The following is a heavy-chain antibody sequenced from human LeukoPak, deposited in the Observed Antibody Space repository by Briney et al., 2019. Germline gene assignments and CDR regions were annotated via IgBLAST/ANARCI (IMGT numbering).Heavy chain of an antibody. V-gene: IGHV3-23*01. J-gene: IGHJ6*02. D-gene: IGHD4-23*01. Sequence: GGSLRLSCAASGFTFSSYAMNWVRQAPGKGLEWVSVISGSGDSTYYADSVKGRFTIFRDNSKNTLYLQMNSLRAEDMAVYYCAKSAGYGGISYYYYGIDVWGQGTTVTVSS. CDR1: GFTFSSYA. CDR3: AKSAGYGGISYYYYGIDV. CDR2: ISGSGDST.